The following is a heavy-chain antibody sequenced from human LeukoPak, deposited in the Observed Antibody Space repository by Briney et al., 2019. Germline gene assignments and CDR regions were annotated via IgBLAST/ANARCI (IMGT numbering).Heavy chain of an antibody. CDR2: INSDGIST. D-gene: IGHD3-22*01. V-gene: IGHV3-74*01. Sequence: QPGGSLRLSCAASRFTFSRYWMRWVRQAPGKGLVWVSRINSDGISTSYADSVKGRFTISRDNAKNTLYLQMNSLRAEDTAVYYCARDGNYYDSSGPADYWGQGTLVTVSS. CDR3: ARDGNYYDSSGPADY. CDR1: RFTFSRYW. J-gene: IGHJ4*02.